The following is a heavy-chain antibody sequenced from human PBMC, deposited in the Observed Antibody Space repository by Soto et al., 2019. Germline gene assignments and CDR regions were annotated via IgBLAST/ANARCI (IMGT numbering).Heavy chain of an antibody. Sequence: QVQLQESGPGLVKPSQTLSLTCTVSGGSISSGDYYWSWIRQPPGKGLEWIGYIYYSGSTYYNPSLKSRVTISEDTSQNQFSLTLSSVTAADTAVYYCAIVNPWQHHCDYWGQGTLVTGSS. D-gene: IGHD6-13*01. CDR3: AIVNPWQHHCDY. V-gene: IGHV4-30-4*01. J-gene: IGHJ4*02. CDR2: IYYSGST. CDR1: GGSISSGDYY.